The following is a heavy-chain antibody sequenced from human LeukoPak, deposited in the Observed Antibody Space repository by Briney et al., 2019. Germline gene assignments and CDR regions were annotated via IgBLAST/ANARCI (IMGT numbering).Heavy chain of an antibody. J-gene: IGHJ6*02. D-gene: IGHD5-24*01. V-gene: IGHV4-39*07. Sequence: PSETLSLTCTVSGGSISSSSYYWGWIRQPPGKGLEWIGSIYYSGSTNYNPSLKSRVTISVDTSKNQFSLKLSSVTAADTAVYYCARGEMATITYGMDVWGQGTTVTVSS. CDR1: GGSISSSSYY. CDR3: ARGEMATITYGMDV. CDR2: IYYSGST.